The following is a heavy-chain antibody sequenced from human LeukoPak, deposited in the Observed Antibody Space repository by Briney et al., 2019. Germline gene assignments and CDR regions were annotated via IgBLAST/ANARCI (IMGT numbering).Heavy chain of an antibody. Sequence: SETLSLTCTVSGGSTINYFRSWIRQPAGKGLEGIGHIYSSGTTHYNPSLNNRVTISLDASTSQFSLHLNSVTAADTAVYFCARAEGTGSGAYTLDYWGQGILVTVSS. CDR1: GGSTINYF. CDR3: ARAEGTGSGAYTLDY. CDR2: IYSSGTT. J-gene: IGHJ4*02. D-gene: IGHD3-10*01. V-gene: IGHV4-4*07.